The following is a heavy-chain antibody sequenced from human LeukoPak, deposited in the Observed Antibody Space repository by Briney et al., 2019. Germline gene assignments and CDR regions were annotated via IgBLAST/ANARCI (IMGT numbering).Heavy chain of an antibody. D-gene: IGHD3-22*01. J-gene: IGHJ3*02. Sequence: GGSLRLSCEASGFTFSNYAMTWVRQAPGKGLEWVSAISGSGGSTYYADSVKGRFTISRDNSKNTLYLQMNSLRAEDTAVYYCAKELRITMIVVPRKGAFDIWGQGTMVTVSS. V-gene: IGHV3-23*01. CDR1: GFTFSNYA. CDR2: ISGSGGST. CDR3: AKELRITMIVVPRKGAFDI.